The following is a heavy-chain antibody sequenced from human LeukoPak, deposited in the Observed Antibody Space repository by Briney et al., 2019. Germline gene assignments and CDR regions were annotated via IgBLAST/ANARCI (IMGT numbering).Heavy chain of an antibody. D-gene: IGHD6-13*01. Sequence: GGSLRLSCAASGFTFSSYAMSWVRQAPGKGLEWVSAISGSGGSTYYADSVKGRFTISRDNSKNTLYLQKNSLRAEDTAVYYCAKDLPRRRVAAVGTLYWGQGTLVTVSS. J-gene: IGHJ4*02. CDR3: AKDLPRRRVAAVGTLY. CDR2: ISGSGGST. CDR1: GFTFSSYA. V-gene: IGHV3-23*01.